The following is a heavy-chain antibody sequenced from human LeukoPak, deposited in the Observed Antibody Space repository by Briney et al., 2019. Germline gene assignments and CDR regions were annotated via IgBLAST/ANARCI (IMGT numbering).Heavy chain of an antibody. D-gene: IGHD1-1*01. V-gene: IGHV1-69*13. Sequence: EASVKVSCKASGGTFSSYAISWVRQAPGQGLEWMGGIIPIFGTANYAQKFQGRVTITADESTSTAYMELSSLRSEDTAVYYCAADGGGTTGTTAPLELWGQGTLVTVSS. J-gene: IGHJ4*02. CDR2: IIPIFGTA. CDR1: GGTFSSYA. CDR3: AADGGGTTGTTAPLEL.